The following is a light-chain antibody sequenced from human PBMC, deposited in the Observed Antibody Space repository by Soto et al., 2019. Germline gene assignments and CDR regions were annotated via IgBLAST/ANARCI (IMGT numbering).Light chain of an antibody. V-gene: IGKV3-15*01. CDR1: QSVNSN. CDR2: DAS. Sequence: IVMTQSPATLSVSPGERATLSCRASQSVNSNLAWYQQKPGQAPRLLIYDASTRATAIPARFSGSGSGTEFTLTISSLQSEDFAVYYCQQYNNWPRAFAQGTKVDIK. CDR3: QQYNNWPRA. J-gene: IGKJ1*01.